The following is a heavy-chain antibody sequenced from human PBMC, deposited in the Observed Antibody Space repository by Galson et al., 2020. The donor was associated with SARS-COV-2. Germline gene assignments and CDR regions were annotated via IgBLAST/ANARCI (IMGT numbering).Heavy chain of an antibody. Sequence: GGSLRLSCVASGFTFSGYQMHWVRQAPGKGLEWVALILHDGSKTYYADSVQGRFTISRDNSKNTVYLEIDSLRAEDTAVYYCARASARYDILTAFNYWGQGTLVTVSS. V-gene: IGHV3-30*04. J-gene: IGHJ4*02. CDR1: GFTFSGYQ. CDR2: ILHDGSKT. CDR3: ARASARYDILTAFNY. D-gene: IGHD3-9*01.